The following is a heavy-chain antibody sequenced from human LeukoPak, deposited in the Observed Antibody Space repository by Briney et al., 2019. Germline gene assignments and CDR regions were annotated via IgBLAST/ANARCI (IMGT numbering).Heavy chain of an antibody. D-gene: IGHD2-2*02. V-gene: IGHV3-30*02. CDR1: GFTFSSYG. Sequence: GGSLRLSCAASGFTFSSYGMHWVRQAPGKGLEWVAFIRYDGSNKYYADSVKGRFTVSRDNSKNTLYLQMNSLRAEDTAVYYCAKDQARYCSSTSCYTVHYWGQGTLVTVSS. J-gene: IGHJ4*02. CDR2: IRYDGSNK. CDR3: AKDQARYCSSTSCYTVHY.